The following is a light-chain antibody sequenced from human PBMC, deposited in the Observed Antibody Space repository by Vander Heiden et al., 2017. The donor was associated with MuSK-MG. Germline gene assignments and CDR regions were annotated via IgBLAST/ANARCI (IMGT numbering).Light chain of an antibody. CDR1: QSISSY. CDR2: AAS. Sequence: IQMTQSPSSPSASVGDRVTISCRARQSISSYLNWYQQKPGKAPKLLIYAASSLQSGVPSRFSGSGSGTDFTLTISRLQPEDFATYYCQQSDSTPLTVGGGTKVKIK. CDR3: QQSDSTPLT. J-gene: IGKJ4*01. V-gene: IGKV1-39*01.